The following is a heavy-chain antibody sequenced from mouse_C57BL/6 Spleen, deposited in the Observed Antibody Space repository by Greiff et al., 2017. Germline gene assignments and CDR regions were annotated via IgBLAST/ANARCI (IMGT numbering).Heavy chain of an antibody. V-gene: IGHV1-4*01. CDR1: GYTFTSYT. Sequence: QVQLQQSGAELARPGASVKMSCKASGYTFTSYTMHWVKQRPGQGLEWIGYINPSSGYTKYNQKFKDKATLTADKSSSTAYMQLSSLTSEDSAVYYCARSNYYGSFYAMDYWGQGTSVTVSS. CDR2: INPSSGYT. D-gene: IGHD1-1*01. CDR3: ARSNYYGSFYAMDY. J-gene: IGHJ4*01.